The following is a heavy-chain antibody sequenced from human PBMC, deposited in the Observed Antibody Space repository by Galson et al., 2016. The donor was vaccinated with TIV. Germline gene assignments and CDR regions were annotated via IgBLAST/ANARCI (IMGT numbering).Heavy chain of an antibody. CDR1: GLIVTSNS. Sequence: SLRLSCAASGLIVTSNSMTWVRQAPGKGLEWVALIYDDGSTIYAESVKGRFTIPTDNSKNMLSLQMTSLTADDTAFYYCARDRRHCGNECYLGYYYGMDVWCQGTTVTVSS. D-gene: IGHD2-21*01. CDR2: IYDDGST. J-gene: IGHJ6*02. V-gene: IGHV3-66*02. CDR3: ARDRRHCGNECYLGYYYGMDV.